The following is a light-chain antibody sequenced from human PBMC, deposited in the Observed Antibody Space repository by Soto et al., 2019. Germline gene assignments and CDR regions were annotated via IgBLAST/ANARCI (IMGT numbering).Light chain of an antibody. V-gene: IGKV1-5*03. Sequence: DIQMTQSPSTLSASVGDRVTITCRASQSISNWLAWHQQKPGKVPKILIYKASSLESGVPSRFSGSGSGTEFTLTISSLQAGDFANYYCQQSYSSPPTFGQGTKVDIK. J-gene: IGKJ1*01. CDR1: QSISNW. CDR2: KAS. CDR3: QQSYSSPPT.